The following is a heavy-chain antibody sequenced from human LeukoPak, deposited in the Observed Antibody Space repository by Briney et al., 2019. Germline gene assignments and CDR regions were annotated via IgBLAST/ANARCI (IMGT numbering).Heavy chain of an antibody. V-gene: IGHV3-23*01. D-gene: IGHD3-22*01. CDR1: GFTFSNYA. J-gene: IGHJ4*02. CDR2: LSGSGGSA. Sequence: PGGSLRLSCAASGFTFSNYAMSWVPQAPGQGLKWVSALSGSGGSAYYADSVKRRFTISRDNSKNTLYLQMNSLRAEDTAVYYCAKGRYDSSGFNWAAWGQGTLVTVSS. CDR3: AKGRYDSSGFNWAA.